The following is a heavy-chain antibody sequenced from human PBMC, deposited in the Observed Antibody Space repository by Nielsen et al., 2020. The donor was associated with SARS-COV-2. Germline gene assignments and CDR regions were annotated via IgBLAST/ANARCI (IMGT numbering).Heavy chain of an antibody. D-gene: IGHD6-13*01. Sequence: SVKVSCKASGGTFSSYAISWVRQAPGQGLEWMGRIIPILGIANYAQKFQGRVTITADKSTSTAYMELSSLRSEDTAVYYCASYMGLSSWCEIDYWGQGTLVTVSS. V-gene: IGHV1-69*04. CDR2: IIPILGIA. CDR1: GGTFSSYA. CDR3: ASYMGLSSWCEIDY. J-gene: IGHJ4*02.